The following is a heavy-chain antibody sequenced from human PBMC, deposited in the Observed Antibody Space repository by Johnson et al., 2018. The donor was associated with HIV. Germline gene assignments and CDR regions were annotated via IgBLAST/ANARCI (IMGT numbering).Heavy chain of an antibody. CDR3: ARDLSEGELGHAFDI. V-gene: IGHV3-23*04. CDR1: GFTFSSYG. J-gene: IGHJ3*02. CDR2: ISGSGGGT. Sequence: VQLVESGGGVVQPGRSLRLSCAASGFTFSSYGMHLVRQAPGKGLEWVSAISGSGGGTYYADSVKGRFTISRDNSKNTLYLQMNSLRAEDTAVYYCARDLSEGELGHAFDIWGQGTMVTVSS. D-gene: IGHD1-26*01.